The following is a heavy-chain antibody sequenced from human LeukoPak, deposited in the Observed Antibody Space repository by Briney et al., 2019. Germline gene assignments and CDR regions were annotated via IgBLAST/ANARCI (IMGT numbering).Heavy chain of an antibody. CDR2: IYYSGST. CDR3: ARLAAGRLWFDP. Sequence: SETLSLTCTVSGGSISSSSYYWGWIRQPPGKGLEWIGSIYYSGSTYYNPSLKSRVTISLDTSKNQFSLKLSSVTAADTAVYYCARLAAGRLWFDPWGQGTLVTVSS. J-gene: IGHJ5*02. V-gene: IGHV4-39*07. D-gene: IGHD6-13*01. CDR1: GGSISSSSYY.